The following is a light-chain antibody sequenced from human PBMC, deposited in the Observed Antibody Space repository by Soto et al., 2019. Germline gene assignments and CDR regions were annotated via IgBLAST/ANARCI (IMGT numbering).Light chain of an antibody. CDR3: QPSYSTPLT. Sequence: DIQMTQSPSSLSASVGDRVTITCRASQRISRYLNWYQQKPGKAPKLVIYAASSLQSGVRARFSGMGSGTDFTLTISSLQPEDFATYYCQPSYSTPLTFDGGTKVDNK. J-gene: IGKJ4*01. CDR2: AAS. CDR1: QRISRY. V-gene: IGKV1-39*01.